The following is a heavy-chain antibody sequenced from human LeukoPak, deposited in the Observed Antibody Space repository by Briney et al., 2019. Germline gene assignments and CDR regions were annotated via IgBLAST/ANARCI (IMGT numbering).Heavy chain of an antibody. CDR3: AREMAAINYMDV. V-gene: IGHV7-4-1*02. J-gene: IGHJ6*03. Sequence: ASEKVSCKTSGYTFTYYAMNWVRQAPGQGLEWMGWINTNTGNPTYAQGFTGRFVFSLGTSVTTAYLQISSLKAEDTAVYYCAREMAAINYMDVWGKGTTVTVSS. CDR1: GYTFTYYA. CDR2: INTNTGNP. D-gene: IGHD5-24*01.